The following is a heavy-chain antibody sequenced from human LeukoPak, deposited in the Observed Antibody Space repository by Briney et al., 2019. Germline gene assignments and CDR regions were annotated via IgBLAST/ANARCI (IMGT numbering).Heavy chain of an antibody. CDR3: AKDWRGGHTFDQ. Sequence: GGSLRLSCAASGFTFSSYAMHWVRQAPGKGLEWVAVISYDGSQKYHADSVEGRFTISRDNAKNSLFLQMNNLRAEDTAVYYCAKDWRGGHTFDQWGHGTLVTVSS. CDR1: GFTFSSYA. V-gene: IGHV3-30*04. CDR2: ISYDGSQK. J-gene: IGHJ4*01. D-gene: IGHD6-25*01.